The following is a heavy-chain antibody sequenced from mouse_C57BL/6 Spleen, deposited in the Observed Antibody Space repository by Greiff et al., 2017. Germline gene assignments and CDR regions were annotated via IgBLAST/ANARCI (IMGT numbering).Heavy chain of an antibody. CDR2: IHPNSGST. V-gene: IGHV1-64*01. CDR3: AREDAVVRYFDV. CDR1: GYTFTSYW. J-gene: IGHJ1*03. D-gene: IGHD1-1*01. Sequence: QVQLQQPGAELVKPGASVKLSCKASGYTFTSYWMHWVKQRPGQGLEWIGMIHPNSGSTNYNEKFKSKATLTVDKSSSTAYMQLSSLTSEDSAVYYCAREDAVVRYFDVWGTGTTVTVSS.